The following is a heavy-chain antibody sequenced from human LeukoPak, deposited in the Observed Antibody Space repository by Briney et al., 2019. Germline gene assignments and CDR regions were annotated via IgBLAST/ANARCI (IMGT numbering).Heavy chain of an antibody. D-gene: IGHD3-10*01. Sequence: SEPLSLTCTVSGGSITTSSYYWGWIRQPPGKGLEWIGEINHIGSTNYNPSLKSRVTISVDTSKNQFSLKLSSVTAADTAVYYCARGKMVRGVSNYFDYWGQGTLVTVSS. CDR2: INHIGST. CDR1: GGSITTSSYY. J-gene: IGHJ4*02. V-gene: IGHV4-39*07. CDR3: ARGKMVRGVSNYFDY.